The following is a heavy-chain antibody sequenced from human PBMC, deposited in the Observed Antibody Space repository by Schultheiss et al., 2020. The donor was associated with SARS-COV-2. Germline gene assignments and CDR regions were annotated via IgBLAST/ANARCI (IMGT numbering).Heavy chain of an antibody. CDR1: GFTFSSYA. J-gene: IGHJ4*02. V-gene: IGHV3-9*01. CDR3: ARGGSSIAARWCLLD. Sequence: GGSLRLSCAASGFTFSSYAMHWVRQAPGKGLEWVSGISWNTGTIGYADSVKGRFTISRDNAKNSLYLQMNSLRAEDTAVYYCARGGSSIAARWCLLDWGQGTLVTVSS. D-gene: IGHD6-6*01. CDR2: ISWNTGTI.